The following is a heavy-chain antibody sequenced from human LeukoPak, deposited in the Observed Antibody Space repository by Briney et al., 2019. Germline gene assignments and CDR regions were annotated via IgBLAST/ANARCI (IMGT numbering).Heavy chain of an antibody. CDR2: MYYSGST. V-gene: IGHV4-39*01. D-gene: IGHD3-10*01. Sequence: SETLSLTCTVSGGSISSSNSYWGWIRQPPGKGLEWIGSMYYSGSTYYNPSLKSRVNISVDTSKNQFSLKLSPVTAADTAVYYCARSGWFGEASMLWGQGSLVTVSS. CDR3: ARSGWFGEASML. J-gene: IGHJ4*02. CDR1: GGSISSSNSY.